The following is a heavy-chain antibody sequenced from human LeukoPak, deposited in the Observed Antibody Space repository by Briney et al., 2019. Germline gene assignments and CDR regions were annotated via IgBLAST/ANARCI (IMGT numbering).Heavy chain of an antibody. CDR1: GYTFTTYW. J-gene: IGHJ4*02. V-gene: IGHV5-51*01. D-gene: IGHD5-24*01. CDR3: ARRGQAGYNLWYFDY. Sequence: EYLKISCKGSGYTFTTYWIGWVRHMPGRGLGWLGISYPGDSDTRYSPSFQGQVTISVDKSISTAYLQWNSLKAWDTAMYYCARRGQAGYNLWYFDYWGQGTLLTVSS. CDR2: SYPGDSDT.